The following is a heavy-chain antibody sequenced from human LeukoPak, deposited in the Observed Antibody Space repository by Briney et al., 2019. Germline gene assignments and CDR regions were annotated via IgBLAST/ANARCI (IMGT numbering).Heavy chain of an antibody. CDR2: IYTSGST. J-gene: IGHJ4*02. CDR1: GGSISSGSHY. D-gene: IGHD1-7*01. CDR3: ASSTGTTSDFDY. Sequence: PSETLSLTCTVSGGSISSGSHYWSWIRQPPGKGLEAIGRIYTSGSTNYNPSLKSRVTISVDTSKNQFSLKLSSVTAADAAVYYCASSTGTTSDFDYWGQGPLVTVSS. V-gene: IGHV4-61*02.